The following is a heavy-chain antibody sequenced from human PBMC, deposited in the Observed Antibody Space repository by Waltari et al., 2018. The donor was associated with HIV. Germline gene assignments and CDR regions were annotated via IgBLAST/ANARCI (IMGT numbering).Heavy chain of an antibody. CDR2: INHSGST. Sequence: QVQLQQWGAGLLKPSETLSLTCAVYGGSFSGYYWSWIRQSPEKGLEWIGEINHSGSTNYNPSLKSRVTISVDTSKNQFSLNVTSVTAADTAVFYCARPLQMSITTTGTYGDAFDFWGQGTMVTVSS. CDR1: GGSFSGYY. V-gene: IGHV4-34*02. CDR3: ARPLQMSITTTGTYGDAFDF. J-gene: IGHJ3*01. D-gene: IGHD6-13*01.